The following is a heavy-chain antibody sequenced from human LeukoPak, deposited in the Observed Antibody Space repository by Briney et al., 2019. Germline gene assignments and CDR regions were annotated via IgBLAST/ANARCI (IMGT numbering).Heavy chain of an antibody. D-gene: IGHD1-26*01. Sequence: SETLSLTCTVSGGSISSYYWSWIRHPPRKGLEWIRYIYYSGSTNYNPSLKSRVTISVDTSKNQFSLKLSSVTAADTAVYYCARDSGSHPGNEFDYWGQGTLVTVSS. CDR2: IYYSGST. CDR3: ARDSGSHPGNEFDY. J-gene: IGHJ4*02. CDR1: GGSISSYY. V-gene: IGHV4-59*01.